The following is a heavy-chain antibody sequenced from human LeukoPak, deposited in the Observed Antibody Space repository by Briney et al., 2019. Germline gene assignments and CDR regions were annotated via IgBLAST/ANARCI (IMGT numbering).Heavy chain of an antibody. J-gene: IGHJ3*01. Sequence: GGSLRLSCAASGFTFSSYSMNWVRQAPGKGLEWVSSISSSTSYIYYADSVKGRFTISRDNARNSLYLQMNSLRAEDTAVYYCARDPTVGSIFDAFDVWGQGTVVTVSS. CDR2: ISSSTSYI. CDR1: GFTFSSYS. CDR3: ARDPTVGSIFDAFDV. D-gene: IGHD1-26*01. V-gene: IGHV3-21*01.